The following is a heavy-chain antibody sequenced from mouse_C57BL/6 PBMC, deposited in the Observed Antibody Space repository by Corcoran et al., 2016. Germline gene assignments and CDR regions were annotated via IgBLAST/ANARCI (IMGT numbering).Heavy chain of an antibody. CDR2: INTYSGVP. J-gene: IGHJ1*03. CDR3: VRDSNWYFEV. Sequence: QIQLVHSGPELKKPGETVKISCKASGYTFTTYGMTWVKQAPGKGLKWMGWINTYSGVPTHADDFKGRFAFSLETSASTAYLQINNLKNEDTATDFCVRDSNWYFEVWGTGTTVTVSS. D-gene: IGHD2-5*01. V-gene: IGHV9-3*01. CDR1: GYTFTTYG.